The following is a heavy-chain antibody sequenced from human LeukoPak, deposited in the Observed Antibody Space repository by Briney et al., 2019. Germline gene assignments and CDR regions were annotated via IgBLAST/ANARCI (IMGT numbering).Heavy chain of an antibody. CDR1: GFTFSIYT. V-gene: IGHV3-23*01. J-gene: IGHJ5*02. CDR2: ISGDGVFA. Sequence: GSLRLSCVASGFTFSIYTMAWVRQVPGGGLEWVSGISGDGVFAYYADSVKGRFAISRDNSRSTVYLHMSSLRAEDTAVYYCAKDFGRNLGGPGSWGRGTLVTVSS. CDR3: AKDFGRNLGGPGS. D-gene: IGHD3-10*01.